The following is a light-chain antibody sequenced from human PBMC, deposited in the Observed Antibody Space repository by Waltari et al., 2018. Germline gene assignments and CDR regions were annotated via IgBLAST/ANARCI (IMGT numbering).Light chain of an antibody. CDR3: QQSFSTPPYT. CDR1: QNIYNY. V-gene: IGKV1-39*01. J-gene: IGKJ2*01. CDR2: AAS. Sequence: DIQMTQSPSSLSASVGDRVTITCRASQNIYNYLNWYQQKPGNAPKLLIYAASSLQSGVPSRFSGSGSGTDYTLTISSLQPEDFATYYGQQSFSTPPYTFGQGTKLEIK.